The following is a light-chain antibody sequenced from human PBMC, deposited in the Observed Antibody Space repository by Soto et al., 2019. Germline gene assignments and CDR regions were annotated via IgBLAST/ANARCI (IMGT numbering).Light chain of an antibody. V-gene: IGLV1-40*01. J-gene: IGLJ1*01. CDR1: SSNIGAGYD. CDR2: GNN. CDR3: QSYDSSLSAYV. Sequence: QSVLTQPPSVSGAPGQRVTVSCTGSSSNIGAGYDVHWYQQLPGTAPELLIYGNNNRPSGVPDRFSGSKSGTSASLAINGLQAEDEADYYCQSYDSSLSAYVFGMGTKLTVL.